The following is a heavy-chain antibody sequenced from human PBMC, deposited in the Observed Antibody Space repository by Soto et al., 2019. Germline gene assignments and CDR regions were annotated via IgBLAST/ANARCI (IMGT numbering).Heavy chain of an antibody. V-gene: IGHV4-39*01. Sequence: QLQLQESGPGLVKPSETLSLTCTVSGGSISISSYYWGWIRQPPGKGLEWIGSINYSGSTYYNPSLKSRVTISVDTSKNQFSLKLSSVTAADTAVYYCARQWAGYCSGGSCYSGSAFDIWGQGTMVTVSS. CDR1: GGSISISSYY. J-gene: IGHJ3*02. CDR2: INYSGST. CDR3: ARQWAGYCSGGSCYSGSAFDI. D-gene: IGHD2-15*01.